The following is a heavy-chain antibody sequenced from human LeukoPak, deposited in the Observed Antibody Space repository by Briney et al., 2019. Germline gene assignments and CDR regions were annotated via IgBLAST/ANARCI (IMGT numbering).Heavy chain of an antibody. Sequence: QTGGSLRLSCAASGFTFSSYAMSWVRQAPGKGLEWVSAISGSGGSTYYADSVKGRLTISRDNSKNTLYLQMNSLRAEDTAVYYCARRIRYYYDSPYFDYWGQGTLVTVSS. CDR2: ISGSGGST. J-gene: IGHJ4*02. V-gene: IGHV3-23*01. D-gene: IGHD3-22*01. CDR3: ARRIRYYYDSPYFDY. CDR1: GFTFSSYA.